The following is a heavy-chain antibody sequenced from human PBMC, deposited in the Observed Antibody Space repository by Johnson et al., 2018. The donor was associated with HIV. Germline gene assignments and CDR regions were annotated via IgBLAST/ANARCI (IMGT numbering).Heavy chain of an antibody. V-gene: IGHV3-20*04. CDR1: GFTFDDYG. J-gene: IGHJ3*02. Sequence: VQLVESGGGVVRPGGSLRLSCAASGFTFDDYGMSWVRQAPGKGLEWVSGINWNGGSIGYADSVKGRFTISRDNAKNSLYLQMTSLRPEDTAVYYCARGDGDYGAFDIWGQGTMVTVSS. CDR2: INWNGGSI. D-gene: IGHD4-17*01. CDR3: ARGDGDYGAFDI.